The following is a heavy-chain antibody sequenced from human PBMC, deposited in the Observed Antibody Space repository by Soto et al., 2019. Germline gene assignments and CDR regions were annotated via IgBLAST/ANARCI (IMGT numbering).Heavy chain of an antibody. D-gene: IGHD3-22*01. J-gene: IGHJ4*02. CDR2: ISYDGSNK. V-gene: IGHV3-30*03. CDR3: AMENDSSGYYADY. Sequence: QVPLVESGGGVVQPGRSLRLSCAASGFTFSSYGMHWVRQAPGKGLEWVAVISYDGSNKYYADSVKGRFTISRDNSKNTLYLQMNSLRAEDTAVYYCAMENDSSGYYADYWGQGTLVTVSS. CDR1: GFTFSSYG.